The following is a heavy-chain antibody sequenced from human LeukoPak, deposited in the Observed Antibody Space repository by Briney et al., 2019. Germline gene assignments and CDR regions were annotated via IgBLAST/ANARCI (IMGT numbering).Heavy chain of an antibody. CDR3: AKGSTSSSYSGLDV. CDR2: ISGSGNYT. J-gene: IGHJ6*02. D-gene: IGHD6-6*01. V-gene: IGHV3-23*01. CDR1: GVTFSTDV. Sequence: GGSLRLSCAASGVTFSTDVMSWVRQAPGKGLEWVSTISGSGNYTFYVDSVKGRFTISRDNSRDKVYLQMTSLRVEDTALYYCAKGSTSSSYSGLDVWGQGTTVTVSS.